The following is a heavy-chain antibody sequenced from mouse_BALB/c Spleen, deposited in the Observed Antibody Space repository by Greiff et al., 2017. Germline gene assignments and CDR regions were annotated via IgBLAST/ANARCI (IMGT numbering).Heavy chain of an antibody. J-gene: IGHJ3*01. Sequence: EVHLVESGGGLVKPGGSLKLSCAASGFAFSSYDMSWVRQTPEKRLEWVAYISNGGGSTYYPDTVKGRFTISRDNAKNTLYLQMSSLKSEDTAMYYCARLGAFAYWGQGTLVTVSA. CDR1: GFAFSSYD. CDR2: ISNGGGST. V-gene: IGHV5-12-1*01. D-gene: IGHD4-1*01. CDR3: ARLGAFAY.